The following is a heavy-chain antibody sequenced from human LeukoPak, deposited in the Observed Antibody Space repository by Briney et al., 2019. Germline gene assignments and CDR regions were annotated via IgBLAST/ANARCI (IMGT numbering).Heavy chain of an antibody. CDR3: VRERTVWVTNHAFDI. Sequence: GSLRLSCAASGFTFSSYSMNWARQAPGKGLEWVSSISSSSSYIYYADSVKGRFTISRDNAKNSLYLQMNSLRAEDTAVYYCVRERTVWVTNHAFDIWGQGTMVTVSS. CDR1: GFTFSSYS. J-gene: IGHJ3*02. V-gene: IGHV3-21*01. D-gene: IGHD4-17*01. CDR2: ISSSSSYI.